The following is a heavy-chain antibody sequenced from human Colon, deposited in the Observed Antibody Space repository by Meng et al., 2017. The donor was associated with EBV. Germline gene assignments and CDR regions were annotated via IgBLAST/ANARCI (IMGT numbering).Heavy chain of an antibody. CDR1: GGSISSGDYY. V-gene: IGHV4-30-4*01. J-gene: IGHJ5*02. CDR2: IYYSGST. Sequence: VHVPESGPGLVQPSQTLSLTCTGSGGSISSGDYYWSWIRQPPGKGLEWIGYIYYSGSTYSNASLKSRVTKSIDRSKNQFSLKLSSVTAADTAVYYCARDRKHYGERGWFDPWGQGTLVTVSS. CDR3: ARDRKHYGERGWFDP. D-gene: IGHD4-17*01.